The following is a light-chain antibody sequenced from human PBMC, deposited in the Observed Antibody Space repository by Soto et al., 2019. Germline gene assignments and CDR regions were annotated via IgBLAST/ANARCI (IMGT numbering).Light chain of an antibody. V-gene: IGKV3-20*01. J-gene: IGKJ5*01. CDR1: QTVGTTY. Sequence: EVVLAQSPGTLSLSPGERAALSCRASQTVGTTYLAWYQHKPGQAPRLLIYGASTRATGIPDRFSGSRSGTDFTLTISTLQSEDFAVYYCQQYNDWPLITFGQGTRLEI. CDR3: QQYNDWPLIT. CDR2: GAS.